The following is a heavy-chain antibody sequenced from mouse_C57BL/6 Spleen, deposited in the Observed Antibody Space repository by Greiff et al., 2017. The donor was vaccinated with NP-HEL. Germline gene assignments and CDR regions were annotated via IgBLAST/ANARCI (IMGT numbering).Heavy chain of an antibody. CDR1: GYAFSSSW. J-gene: IGHJ2*01. CDR2: IYPGDGGT. Sequence: VQLQQSGPELVKPGASVKISCKASGYAFSSSWMTWVKPRPGKGLEWIGRIYPGDGGTNYNGKFKGKATLTAVKSSSTAYMQLSSLTSEDSAVYCCARRVITTVVSNDYWGQGTTRTVSS. D-gene: IGHD1-1*01. V-gene: IGHV1-82*01. CDR3: ARRVITTVVSNDY.